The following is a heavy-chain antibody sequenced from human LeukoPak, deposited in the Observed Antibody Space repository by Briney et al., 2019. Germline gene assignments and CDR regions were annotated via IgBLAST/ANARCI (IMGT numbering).Heavy chain of an antibody. J-gene: IGHJ4*02. CDR3: AKSGLNRFDY. Sequence: GGSLRLSCAGSGFTFSSYAMHWVRQAPGKNVEWVAAISYDGRNKNYADSVKGRFTISRDDSKNTLYLQMNSLRAEDTAVYYCAKSGLNRFDYWGQGTLVTVSS. D-gene: IGHD2-15*01. V-gene: IGHV3-30-3*02. CDR1: GFTFSSYA. CDR2: ISYDGRNK.